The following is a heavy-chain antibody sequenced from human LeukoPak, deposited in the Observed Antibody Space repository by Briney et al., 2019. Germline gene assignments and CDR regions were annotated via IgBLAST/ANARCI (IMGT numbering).Heavy chain of an antibody. J-gene: IGHJ4*02. CDR1: GGTFSSYA. V-gene: IGHV1-69*13. Sequence: ASVKVSCKASGGTFSSYAISWVRQAPGQGLEWMGGIIPIFGTANYAQKFQGRVTITADESTSTAYMELSRLRSDDTAVYYCARDYFYGDYPLDYWGQGTLVTVSS. CDR2: IIPIFGTA. D-gene: IGHD4-17*01. CDR3: ARDYFYGDYPLDY.